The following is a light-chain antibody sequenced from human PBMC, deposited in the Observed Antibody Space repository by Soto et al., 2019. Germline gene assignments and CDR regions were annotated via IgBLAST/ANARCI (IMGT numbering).Light chain of an antibody. Sequence: DIQMTQSPSSLSASVGDRVTITCRASQSISSYLNWYQQKPGKAPKLLIYAASSLQSGVPSRFSGSGSGTDFTLTMSSLQPEDVATYHGQRGNSTPITFGQGTRRDIK. CDR2: AAS. V-gene: IGKV1-39*01. J-gene: IGKJ5*01. CDR3: QRGNSTPIT. CDR1: QSISSY.